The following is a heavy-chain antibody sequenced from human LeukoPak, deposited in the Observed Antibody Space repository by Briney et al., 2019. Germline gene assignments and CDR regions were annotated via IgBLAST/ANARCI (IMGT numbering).Heavy chain of an antibody. Sequence: GGSLRLSCTASGFTFSSSAITWVHQAPGKGLEWVSGISGSGSGTYYADFVKGRFTISRDNSKNTMYLEMNSLRAEDTAVYYCAKMNGSTDVWGKGTTVTVSS. CDR1: GFTFSSSA. CDR3: AKMNGSTDV. V-gene: IGHV3-23*01. D-gene: IGHD1-1*01. J-gene: IGHJ6*04. CDR2: ISGSGSGT.